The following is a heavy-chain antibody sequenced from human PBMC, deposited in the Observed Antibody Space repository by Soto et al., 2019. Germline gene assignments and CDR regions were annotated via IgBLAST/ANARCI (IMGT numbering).Heavy chain of an antibody. Sequence: EVQLLESGGDFKQPGGSLRLSCEDSGFNFSNYALNWVRQAPGKRLEWVSVISDNSGTTYYAASVKGRFTISRDNSKKTLYLQMNSLRADDTAVYYCAKGRAITVFGVITPFDSWGQGTLVTVSS. CDR3: AKGRAITVFGVITPFDS. D-gene: IGHD3-3*01. V-gene: IGHV3-23*01. CDR1: GFNFSNYA. J-gene: IGHJ4*02. CDR2: ISDNSGTT.